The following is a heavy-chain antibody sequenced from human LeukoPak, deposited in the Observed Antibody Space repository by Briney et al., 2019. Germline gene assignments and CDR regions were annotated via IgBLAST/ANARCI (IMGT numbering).Heavy chain of an antibody. V-gene: IGHV3-21*01. Sequence: GGSLRLSCAASGFTFSSYSMNWVRQAPGKGLEWVSSISSSSSYIYYADSVKGRFTISRDNAKNSLYLQMNSLRAEDTAVYYCARGRIHLWRSDYYYMDVWGKGTTVTVSS. J-gene: IGHJ6*03. CDR2: ISSSSSYI. CDR1: GFTFSSYS. CDR3: ARGRIHLWRSDYYYMDV. D-gene: IGHD5-18*01.